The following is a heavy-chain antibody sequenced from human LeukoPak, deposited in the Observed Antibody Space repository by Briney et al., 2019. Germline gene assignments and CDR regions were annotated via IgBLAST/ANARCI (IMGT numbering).Heavy chain of an antibody. J-gene: IGHJ4*02. D-gene: IGHD3-22*01. CDR3: ARVTAPYYYDSSGYYSY. Sequence: SETLSLTCTVSGGSISSGYYWGWIRRPPGKGLEWIGSIYHSGSTYYNPSLKSRVTISVDTSKNQFSLKLSSVTAADTAVYYCARVTAPYYYDSSGYYSYWGQGTLVTVSS. V-gene: IGHV4-38-2*02. CDR2: IYHSGST. CDR1: GGSISSGYY.